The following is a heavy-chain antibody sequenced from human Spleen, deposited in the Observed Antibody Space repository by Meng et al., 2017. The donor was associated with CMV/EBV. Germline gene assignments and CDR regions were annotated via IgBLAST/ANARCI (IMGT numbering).Heavy chain of an antibody. Sequence: SETLSLTCTVSGGSISGYYWSWIRHPPGKGLEWIGYVYYSGSTNQNPSLKSRVTISVDTSKTQFSLKLSSVTAADTAVYYCARGYSGYDFDYWGQGTLVTVSS. V-gene: IGHV4-59*13. CDR3: ARGYSGYDFDY. CDR1: GGSISGYY. D-gene: IGHD5-12*01. J-gene: IGHJ4*02. CDR2: VYYSGST.